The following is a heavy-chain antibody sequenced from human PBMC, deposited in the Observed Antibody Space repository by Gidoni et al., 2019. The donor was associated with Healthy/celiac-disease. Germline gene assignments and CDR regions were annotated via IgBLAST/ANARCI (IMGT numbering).Heavy chain of an antibody. CDR1: GGTFSSYA. D-gene: IGHD3-22*01. J-gene: IGHJ4*02. Sequence: QVQLVQSGAEVKKPGSSVKVSCKASGGTFSSYAISWVRQAPGQGLEGMGRIIPILGIANYAQKFQGRVTITADKSTSTAYMELSSLRSEDTAVYYCASPYYYDSSGYYYDYWGQGTPVTVSS. CDR3: ASPYYYDSSGYYYDY. CDR2: IIPILGIA. V-gene: IGHV1-69*04.